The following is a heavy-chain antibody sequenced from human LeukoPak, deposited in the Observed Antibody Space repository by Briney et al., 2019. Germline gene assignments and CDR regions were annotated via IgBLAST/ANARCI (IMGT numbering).Heavy chain of an antibody. Sequence: SVKVSCKASGGTFSSYAISWVRQAPGQGLEWMGGIIPIFGTANYAQKFQGRVTITADESTSTAYMELSSLRSEDTAVYYCARDSRYYDFWSGRSDAFDIWGQGTMVTVSS. CDR1: GGTFSSYA. D-gene: IGHD3-3*01. CDR2: IIPIFGTA. CDR3: ARDSRYYDFWSGRSDAFDI. J-gene: IGHJ3*02. V-gene: IGHV1-69*13.